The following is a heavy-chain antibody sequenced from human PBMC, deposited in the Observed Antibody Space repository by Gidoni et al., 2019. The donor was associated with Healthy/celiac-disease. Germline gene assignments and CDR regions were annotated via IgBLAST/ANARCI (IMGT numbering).Heavy chain of an antibody. D-gene: IGHD2-21*02. CDR3: AKHGVDGGNSRADAFDI. Sequence: EVQLLVSGGGLVQPGGSLRLSCAASGFTFSSYAMSWVRQALGKGLEWVSAISGSGGSTYYADSVKGRFTISRDNSKNTLYLQMNSLRAEDTAVYYCAKHGVDGGNSRADAFDIWGQGTMVTVSS. CDR2: ISGSGGST. CDR1: GFTFSSYA. J-gene: IGHJ3*02. V-gene: IGHV3-23*01.